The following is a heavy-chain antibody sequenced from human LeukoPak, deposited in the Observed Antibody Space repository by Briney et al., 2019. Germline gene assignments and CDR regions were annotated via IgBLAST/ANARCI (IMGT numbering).Heavy chain of an antibody. V-gene: IGHV3-48*01. CDR1: GFTFSSYS. CDR2: ISSSSSTI. J-gene: IGHJ3*02. CDR3: ARDKVQLERRYAFDI. Sequence: PGGSLRLSCAASGFTFSSYSMNWVRQAPGKGLEWVSYISSSSSTIYYADSVKGRFTISRDNAENSLYLQMNSLRAEDTAVYYCARDKVQLERRYAFDIWGQGTMVTVSS. D-gene: IGHD1-1*01.